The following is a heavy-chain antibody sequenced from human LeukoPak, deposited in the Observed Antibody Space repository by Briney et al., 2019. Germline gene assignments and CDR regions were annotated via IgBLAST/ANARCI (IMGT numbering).Heavy chain of an antibody. CDR1: SGSSSDHY. CDR2: IYYSGST. J-gene: IGHJ5*02. CDR3: ARGATTGRGLWFVP. D-gene: IGHD1-1*01. Sequence: PSETLSLTCTVSSGSSSDHYWNWIRQLPGKGLEWIGYIYYSGSTTYNPSLKSRVTMSIDTSQTQFSLKLSSLTAADTAVYYCARGATTGRGLWFVPWGQGTLVTVSS. V-gene: IGHV4-59*11.